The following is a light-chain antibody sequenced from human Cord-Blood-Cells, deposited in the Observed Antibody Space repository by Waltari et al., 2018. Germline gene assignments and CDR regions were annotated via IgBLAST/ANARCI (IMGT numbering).Light chain of an antibody. Sequence: QSALTQPASVSGSPGQTITISCTGTSSDVGGYNYDSWYQQHPGNAPKLRVYDVSNRPSGVSNRFSGSKYGNTASLTMSGLQAEDVADYYCRSYTSSSTVVFGGGTMLTVL. CDR1: SSDVGGYNY. CDR3: RSYTSSSTVV. J-gene: IGLJ2*01. V-gene: IGLV2-14*01. CDR2: DVS.